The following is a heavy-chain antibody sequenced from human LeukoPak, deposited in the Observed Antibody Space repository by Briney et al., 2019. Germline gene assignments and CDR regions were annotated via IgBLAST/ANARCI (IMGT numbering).Heavy chain of an antibody. V-gene: IGHV1-2*02. CDR1: GYTFTSYG. CDR3: ARGIDY. CDR2: INPNSGGT. Sequence: ASVEVSCKASGYTFTSYGISWVRQAPGQGLEWMGWINPNSGGTNYAQKFQGRVTMTRDTSISTAYMELNSLRVEDTAVYYCARGIDYWGRGTLVTVSS. J-gene: IGHJ4*02.